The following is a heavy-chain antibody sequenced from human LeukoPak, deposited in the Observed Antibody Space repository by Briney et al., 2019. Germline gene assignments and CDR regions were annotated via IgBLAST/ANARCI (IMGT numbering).Heavy chain of an antibody. J-gene: IGHJ4*02. D-gene: IGHD3-3*01. CDR2: ISTRSDYI. Sequence: GGSLRLSCAASQFTFSDYTMNWVRRAPGKGLEWVSSISTRSDYIYYAESVKGRFTISRDNAKNSLYLQMDSLRAEDTAVYYCARYVYGVVTSFDYWGQGTLVTVSS. V-gene: IGHV3-21*01. CDR1: QFTFSDYT. CDR3: ARYVYGVVTSFDY.